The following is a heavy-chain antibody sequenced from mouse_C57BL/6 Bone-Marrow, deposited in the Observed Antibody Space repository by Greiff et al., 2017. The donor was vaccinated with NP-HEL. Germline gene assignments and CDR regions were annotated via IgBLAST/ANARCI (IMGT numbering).Heavy chain of an antibody. Sequence: QVQLQQSGPELVKPGASVKISCKASGYAFSSSWMNWVKQRPGKGLEWIGRIYPGDGDTNYNGKFKGKATLTADKSSSTAYMQLSSLTSEDSAVYFCADWGGVLAWFAYWGQGTLVTVSA. CDR2: IYPGDGDT. V-gene: IGHV1-82*01. D-gene: IGHD4-1*01. J-gene: IGHJ3*01. CDR1: GYAFSSSW. CDR3: ADWGGVLAWFAY.